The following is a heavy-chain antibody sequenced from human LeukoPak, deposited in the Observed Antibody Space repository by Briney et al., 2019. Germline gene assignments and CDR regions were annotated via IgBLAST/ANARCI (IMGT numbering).Heavy chain of an antibody. CDR1: GYTFTGYY. D-gene: IGHD6-19*01. CDR2: INPNSGGT. CDR3: ARDLRSGWYGSTVDY. J-gene: IGHJ4*02. V-gene: IGHV1-2*02. Sequence: ASVKVSCKASGYTFTGYYMHWVRQAPGQGLEWMGWINPNSGGTNYAQKFQGRVTMTRDTSISTAYMELSRLRSDDTAVYYCARDLRSGWYGSTVDYGGQGTLVTVSS.